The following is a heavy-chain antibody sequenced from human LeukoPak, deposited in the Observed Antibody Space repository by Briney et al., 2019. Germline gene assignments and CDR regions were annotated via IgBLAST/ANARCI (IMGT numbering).Heavy chain of an antibody. V-gene: IGHV3-13*01. D-gene: IGHD1-1*01. Sequence: GGSLRLSCAASGFTFSSFDMHWVRQPTGQGLEWVSNIWTARYTNYPSSVEGRFTLPRDNAKNSLYLQMNSLTAGDPAVDYCAGGPARGKYYDMDVWGKGTTVTVSS. J-gene: IGHJ6*03. CDR2: IWTARYT. CDR3: AGGPARGKYYDMDV. CDR1: GFTFSSFD.